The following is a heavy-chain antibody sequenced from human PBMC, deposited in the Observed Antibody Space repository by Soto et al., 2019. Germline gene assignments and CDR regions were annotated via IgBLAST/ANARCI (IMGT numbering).Heavy chain of an antibody. CDR1: GFTFTSYG. CDR2: ISAYNGNT. CDR3: ARSPMVPAASFAEYFQH. Sequence: GASVKVSCKASGFTFTSYGISWVRQAPGQRLEWMGWISAYNGNTNYAQKLQGRVTMTTDTSTSTAYMELRSLRSDDTAVYYCARSPMVPAASFAEYFQHWGQGTLVTVSS. J-gene: IGHJ1*01. D-gene: IGHD2-2*01. V-gene: IGHV1-18*01.